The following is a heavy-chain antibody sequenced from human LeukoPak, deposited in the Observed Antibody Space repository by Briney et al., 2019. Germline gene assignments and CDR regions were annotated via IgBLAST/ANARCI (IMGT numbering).Heavy chain of an antibody. Sequence: GRSLRLSCAASGFTFSSYGMHWVRQAPGKELEWVAVISYDGSNKYYADSVKGRFTISRDNSKNTLYLQMNSLRAEDTAVYYCAKVALIAARLGHFDYWGQGTLVTVSS. CDR2: ISYDGSNK. V-gene: IGHV3-30*18. J-gene: IGHJ4*02. CDR3: AKVALIAARLGHFDY. D-gene: IGHD6-6*01. CDR1: GFTFSSYG.